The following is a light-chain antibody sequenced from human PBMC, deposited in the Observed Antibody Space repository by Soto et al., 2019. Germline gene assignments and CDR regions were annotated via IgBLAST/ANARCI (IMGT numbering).Light chain of an antibody. J-gene: IGKJ1*01. CDR3: EQYNTSSGT. CDR2: KAS. V-gene: IGKV1-5*03. CDR1: QSISSR. Sequence: DIQMTQSPSTLSASVGDRVTITCRASQSISSRLAWYQQKAGKAPKLLIYKASTVERGVPSRFSGSESGTEFTLTISSLQPDDFATYYCEQYNTSSGTFGQGTKVEIK.